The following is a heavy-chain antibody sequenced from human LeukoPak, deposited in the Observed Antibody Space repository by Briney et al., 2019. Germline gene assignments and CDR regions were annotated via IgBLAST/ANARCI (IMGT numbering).Heavy chain of an antibody. Sequence: SVRVSCKASGGTFSSYAISWVRQAPGQGLEWMGRIIPIFGTANYAQKFQGRVTITTDESTSTAYMELSSLRSEDTAVYYCARDRQRRVTGGGYYYYYMDVWGKGTTVTVSS. CDR3: ARDRQRRVTGGGYYYYYMDV. CDR2: IIPIFGTA. V-gene: IGHV1-69*05. D-gene: IGHD1-14*01. J-gene: IGHJ6*03. CDR1: GGTFSSYA.